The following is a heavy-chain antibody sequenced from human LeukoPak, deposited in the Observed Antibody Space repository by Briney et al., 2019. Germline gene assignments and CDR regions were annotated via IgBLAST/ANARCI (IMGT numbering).Heavy chain of an antibody. CDR3: ARVKAAAGTRGSYYYMDV. J-gene: IGHJ6*03. V-gene: IGHV4-39*07. Sequence: SETLSLTCTVSGGSISSSSYYWGWIRQPPGKGLEWIGSIYYSGSTYYNPSLKSRVTISVDTSKNQFSLKLSSVTAADTAVYYCARVKAAAGTRGSYYYMDVWGKGTTVTVSS. CDR1: GGSISSSSYY. D-gene: IGHD6-13*01. CDR2: IYYSGST.